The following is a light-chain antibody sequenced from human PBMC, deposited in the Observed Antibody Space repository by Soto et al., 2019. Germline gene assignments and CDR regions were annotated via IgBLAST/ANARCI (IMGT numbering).Light chain of an antibody. CDR1: SSDVGGYNY. Sequence: QSVLTQPASVSGSPGQSITISCTGTSSDVGGYNYVSWYQQHPGKAPKLMIYEVSNRPSGVSNRFSGSRSGNTASLTISGLQAEDEADYDCCSYAGSDILIFGGGTQLTVL. J-gene: IGLJ7*01. V-gene: IGLV2-14*01. CDR3: CSYAGSDILI. CDR2: EVS.